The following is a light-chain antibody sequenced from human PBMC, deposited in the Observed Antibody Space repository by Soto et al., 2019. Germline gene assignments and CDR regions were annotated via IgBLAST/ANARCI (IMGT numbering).Light chain of an antibody. Sequence: QSGLTQPPSASGTPGQRVAISCSGSSSNIGSNTVNWYQQLPGTAPKLLIYSNNQRPSGVPDRFSASKSGTSASLAISGLQSEDEADYYCAAWDDGLNGSWVFGGGTKVTVL. J-gene: IGLJ3*02. CDR2: SNN. V-gene: IGLV1-44*01. CDR1: SSNIGSNT. CDR3: AAWDDGLNGSWV.